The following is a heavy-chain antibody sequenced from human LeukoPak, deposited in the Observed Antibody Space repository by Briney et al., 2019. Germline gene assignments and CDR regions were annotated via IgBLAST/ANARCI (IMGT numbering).Heavy chain of an antibody. J-gene: IGHJ4*02. V-gene: IGHV4-4*02. CDR3: ARGSGIAVAGTNFDY. Sequence: SGTLSLTCAVSGGSISSSNWWSWVRQPPGKGLEWIGEIYHSGSTNYNPSLTSRVTISVDKSKNQFSLKLSSVTAADTAVYYCARGSGIAVAGTNFDYWGQGTLVTVSS. CDR2: IYHSGST. D-gene: IGHD6-19*01. CDR1: GGSISSSNW.